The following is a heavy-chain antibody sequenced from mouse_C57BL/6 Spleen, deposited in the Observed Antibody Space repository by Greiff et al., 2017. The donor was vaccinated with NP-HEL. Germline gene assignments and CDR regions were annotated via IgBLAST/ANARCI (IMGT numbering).Heavy chain of an antibody. Sequence: EVQLQQSGPELVKPGASVKIPCKASGYTFTDYNMDWVKQSHGKSLEWIGDINPNNGGPIYNQKFKGKATLTVDKSSSTAYMELRSLTSEDTAVYYCARGDYYGSREVWFAYWGQGTLVTVSA. V-gene: IGHV1-18*01. CDR2: INPNNGGP. CDR1: GYTFTDYN. CDR3: ARGDYYGSREVWFAY. D-gene: IGHD1-1*01. J-gene: IGHJ3*01.